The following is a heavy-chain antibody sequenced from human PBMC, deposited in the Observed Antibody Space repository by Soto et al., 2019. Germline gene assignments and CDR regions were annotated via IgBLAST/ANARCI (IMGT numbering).Heavy chain of an antibody. CDR1: GXSISDFC. CDR2: INRSGST. Sequence: SXTLSLTCSVSGXSISDFCWSWIRQPPGKGLEWIGEINRSGSTNYNPSLKSRVTISVETSKNQFSLKLSSVNAAETAVYYCARYLTIFGVVNNWFDPWGQGTLGTVSS. CDR3: ARYLTIFGVVNNWFDP. V-gene: IGHV4-34*01. J-gene: IGHJ5*02. D-gene: IGHD3-3*01.